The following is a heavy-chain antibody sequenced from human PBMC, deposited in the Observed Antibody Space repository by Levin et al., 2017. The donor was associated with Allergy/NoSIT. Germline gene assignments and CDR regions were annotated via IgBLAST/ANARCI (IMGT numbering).Heavy chain of an antibody. V-gene: IGHV4-59*12. CDR1: GVSMNDYY. D-gene: IGHD3-16*01. Sequence: KSSETLSLTCNISGVSMNDYYWSWIRQSAGKGLEWIGRIYASGNINQSGSIKYNPSLQSRATMSVDTSKNQFSLKLTSVTAADTAVYYCARDLWHDLWGQGTLVTVSS. CDR2: IYASGNINQSGSI. J-gene: IGHJ4*02. CDR3: ARDLWHDL.